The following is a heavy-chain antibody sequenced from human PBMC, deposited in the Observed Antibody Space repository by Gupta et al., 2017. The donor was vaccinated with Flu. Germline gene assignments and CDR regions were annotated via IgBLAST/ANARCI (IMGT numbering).Heavy chain of an antibody. CDR2: FSGST. V-gene: IGHV4-31*02. CDR3: ARGLGSIFGVASNQNYFDL. D-gene: IGHD3-3*01. Sequence: FSGSTYYNPSLRSRVNMSVDTSEHQFSLSLSSVTAADTAVYYCARGLGSIFGVASNQNYFDLWGQGTLVTVSS. J-gene: IGHJ4*02.